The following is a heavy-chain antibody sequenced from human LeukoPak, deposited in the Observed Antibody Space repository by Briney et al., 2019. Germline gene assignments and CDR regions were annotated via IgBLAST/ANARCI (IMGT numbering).Heavy chain of an antibody. J-gene: IGHJ4*02. CDR1: GDSLSSSHNY. Sequence: SETLSLTCTVCGDSLSSSHNYWGWLRQPPGKGLEWIGSIYYSGTTYYKPSLKSRVTISVDTSKNQFSLKLTSVTAADTAVYNFGREQTPFDYWGQGTLVTVST. V-gene: IGHV4-39*02. CDR3: GREQTPFDY. CDR2: IYYSGTT.